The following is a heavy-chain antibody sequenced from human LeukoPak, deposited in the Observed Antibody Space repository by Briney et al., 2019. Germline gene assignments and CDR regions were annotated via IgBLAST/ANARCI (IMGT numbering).Heavy chain of an antibody. V-gene: IGHV1-46*01. Sequence: ASVKVSCKASGYTFTSYYMHWVRQAPGQGLEWMGIINPSGGSTSYAQKFQGRVTMTRDTSTSTVYMELSSPRSEDTAVYYCARDSGSYGPRWYFQHWGQGTLVTVSS. CDR1: GYTFTSYY. D-gene: IGHD1-26*01. J-gene: IGHJ1*01. CDR2: INPSGGST. CDR3: ARDSGSYGPRWYFQH.